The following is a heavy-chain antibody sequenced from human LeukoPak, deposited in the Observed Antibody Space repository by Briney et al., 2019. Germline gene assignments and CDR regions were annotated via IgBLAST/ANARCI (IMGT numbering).Heavy chain of an antibody. CDR3: ARDIMDLVGATPEFDY. D-gene: IGHD1-26*01. Sequence: ASVKVSCKASGYTFTSYDIDWVRQAPGQGLEWMGWISAYNGNTNYAQKLQGRVTMTTDTSTSTAYMELRSLRSDDTAVYYCARDIMDLVGATPEFDYWGQGPLVTVSS. J-gene: IGHJ4*02. CDR1: GYTFTSYD. V-gene: IGHV1-18*01. CDR2: ISAYNGNT.